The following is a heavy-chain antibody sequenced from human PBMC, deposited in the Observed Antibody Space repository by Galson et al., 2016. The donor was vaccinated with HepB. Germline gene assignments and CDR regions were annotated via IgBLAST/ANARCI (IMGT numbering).Heavy chain of an antibody. CDR2: ISDSGAET. V-gene: IGHV3-23*01. CDR1: GFSFSSYA. J-gene: IGHJ6*02. Sequence: SLRLSCAASGFSFSSYAMTWVRQAPGKGLESVSGISDSGAETYYADSVKGRFAISRDNAKKTLWLQMNSLRAEDTAVYYCAKVYSRTRYYWYGMDVWGQGTTVTVSS. D-gene: IGHD2-21*01. CDR3: AKVYSRTRYYWYGMDV.